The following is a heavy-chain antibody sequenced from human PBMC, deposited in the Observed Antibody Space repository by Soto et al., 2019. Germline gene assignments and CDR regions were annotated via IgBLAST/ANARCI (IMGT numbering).Heavy chain of an antibody. CDR3: ARVEATDYYGMDV. J-gene: IGHJ6*02. CDR2: IYYSGST. CDR1: GGSISSGGYY. D-gene: IGHD1-26*01. Sequence: TSETLSLSCTVSGGSISSGGYYWSWIRQHPGKGLEWIGYIYYSGSTYYNPSLKSRVTISVDTSKNQFSLKLSSVTAADTAVYYCARVEATDYYGMDVWGQGTTVTV. V-gene: IGHV4-31*03.